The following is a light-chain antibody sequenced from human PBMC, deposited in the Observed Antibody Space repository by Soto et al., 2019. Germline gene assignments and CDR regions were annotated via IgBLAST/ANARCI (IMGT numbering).Light chain of an antibody. CDR2: TSN. CDR1: RSNIGSNY. Sequence: QPVLTQPPSASETPGQRVTISCSGSRSNIGSNYVYWYQLLPGTAPKLLIHTSNQRPSGVPDRFSGSKSGTSASLAISGLRSEDESDYYCATWDDSLGGVVFGGGTKVTVL. CDR3: ATWDDSLGGVV. J-gene: IGLJ2*01. V-gene: IGLV1-47*01.